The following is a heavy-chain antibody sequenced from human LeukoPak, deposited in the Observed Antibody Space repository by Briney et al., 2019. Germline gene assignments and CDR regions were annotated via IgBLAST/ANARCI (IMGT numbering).Heavy chain of an antibody. CDR1: GFTCSSYA. J-gene: IGHJ5*02. CDR3: ACLVRGVIPSMEFDP. V-gene: IGHV3-23*01. D-gene: IGHD3-10*01. Sequence: GGSLRRSCAASGFTCSSYAMSWVRQAPGKGLEGGSAIIGSVGSTYYADSVKGRFTISRDNSKNTLYLQMNSLRAEDTAVYYCACLVRGVIPSMEFDPWGQGTLVTVSS. CDR2: IIGSVGST.